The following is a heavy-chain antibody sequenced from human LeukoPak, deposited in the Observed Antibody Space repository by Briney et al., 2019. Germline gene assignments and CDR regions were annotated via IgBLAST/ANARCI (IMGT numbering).Heavy chain of an antibody. CDR1: GFTFSSYS. V-gene: IGHV3-30*18. CDR3: AKGRTGYDFTFDY. D-gene: IGHD5-12*01. CDR2: ISYEDSVK. Sequence: PGGALRLSCAATGFTFSSYSMHWARQAPGTGLEGEAVISYEDSVKSYADSVKGRFTISRDDHKNTLVVQMNSRRDEDTGVYYCAKGRTGYDFTFDYWGQGTLVTVSS. J-gene: IGHJ4*02.